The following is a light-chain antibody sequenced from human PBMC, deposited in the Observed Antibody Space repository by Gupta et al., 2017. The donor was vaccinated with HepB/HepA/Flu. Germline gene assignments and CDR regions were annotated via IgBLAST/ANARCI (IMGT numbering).Light chain of an antibody. V-gene: IGLV2-14*03. CDR1: RSDVGGFSY. CDR3: SSYTSSSTFV. Sequence: QSALTQPASVSGSPGLSITISCTGTRSDVGGFSYVSWYQQHPVKAPKLIIFDVTNRPSGVSNRFSGSKSGNTASLTISGLQAEDEAVYYCSSYTSSSTFVFGTGTKVTVL. CDR2: DVT. J-gene: IGLJ1*01.